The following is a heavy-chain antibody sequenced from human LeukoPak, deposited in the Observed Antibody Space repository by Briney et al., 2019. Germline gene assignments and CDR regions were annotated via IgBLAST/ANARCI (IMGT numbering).Heavy chain of an antibody. CDR3: ATTSRNVDTAMVAFDY. CDR2: IYYSGST. V-gene: IGHV4-59*08. CDR1: GGSISSYY. J-gene: IGHJ4*02. Sequence: PSETLSLTCTVSGGSISSYYWSWIRQPPGKGLEWIGYIYYSGSTNYNPSLKSRVTISVDTSKNQFSLKLSSVTAADTAVYYCATTSRNVDTAMVAFDYWGQGTLVTVSS. D-gene: IGHD5-18*01.